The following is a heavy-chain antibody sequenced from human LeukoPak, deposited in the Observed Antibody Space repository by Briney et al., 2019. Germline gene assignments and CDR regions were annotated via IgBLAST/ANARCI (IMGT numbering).Heavy chain of an antibody. J-gene: IGHJ4*02. V-gene: IGHV3-53*05. CDR1: GFTVSSNY. Sequence: PGGSLRLSCAASGFTVSSNYMSWVRQAPGKGLEWVSVIYSGGSTYYADSVKGRFTISRDNSNNTLYLQMNSLRAEDTAVYYCARDSDDYVWGSYRYRTHLDYWGQGTLVTVSS. CDR2: IYSGGST. D-gene: IGHD3-16*02. CDR3: ARDSDDYVWGSYRYRTHLDY.